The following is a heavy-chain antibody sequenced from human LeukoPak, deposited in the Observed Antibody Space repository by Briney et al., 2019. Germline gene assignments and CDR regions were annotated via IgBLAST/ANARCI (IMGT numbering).Heavy chain of an antibody. Sequence: GGSLRLSCAASGFTFSSCAMSWVRQAPGKGLEWVSSISDSGGSTYYADSVKGRFTISRDNSKNTLYPQVNSLRADDTAVYYCAKVIGLVDPFDYWGQGTLVTVSS. CDR2: ISDSGGST. V-gene: IGHV3-23*01. CDR3: AKVIGLVDPFDY. J-gene: IGHJ4*02. D-gene: IGHD2-15*01. CDR1: GFTFSSCA.